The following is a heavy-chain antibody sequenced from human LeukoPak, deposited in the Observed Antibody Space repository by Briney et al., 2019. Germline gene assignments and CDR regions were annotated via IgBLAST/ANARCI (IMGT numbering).Heavy chain of an antibody. CDR1: GFTFSSYA. Sequence: GGSLRLSCAASGFTFSSYAMHWVRQAPGKGLEWVAVISYDGSNKYYADSVKGRFTISRDNSKNTLYLQMNSLRAEDTAVYYCARGQQLAIWRANWYFDLWGRGTLVTVSS. D-gene: IGHD6-13*01. V-gene: IGHV3-30*04. CDR3: ARGQQLAIWRANWYFDL. J-gene: IGHJ2*01. CDR2: ISYDGSNK.